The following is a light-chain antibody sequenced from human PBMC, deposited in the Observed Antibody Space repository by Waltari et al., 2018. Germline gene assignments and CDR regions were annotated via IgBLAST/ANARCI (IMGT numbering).Light chain of an antibody. CDR2: GAS. Sequence: EIVLTQSPGTLSLSPGERATLSCRASQSVGRTLAWYQQKTGQAPRLLMYGASSRATGTPDRFSGSGSGTDFSLTISRLEPEDFAVYYCQHYVRLPATFGQGTKVEIK. V-gene: IGKV3-20*01. CDR1: QSVGRT. CDR3: QHYVRLPAT. J-gene: IGKJ1*01.